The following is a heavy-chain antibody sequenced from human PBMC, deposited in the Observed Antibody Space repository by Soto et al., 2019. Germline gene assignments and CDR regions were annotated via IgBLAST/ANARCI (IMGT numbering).Heavy chain of an antibody. CDR1: GYTFTSYG. Sequence: ASVKVSCKASGYTFTSYGISWVRQAPGQGLEWMGWISAYNGNTNYAQKLQGRVTMTTDTSTSTAYMELRSLRSDDTAVYYCARTDPSIAARPFHAFDIWGQGTMVTVSS. CDR2: ISAYNGNT. CDR3: ARTDPSIAARPFHAFDI. D-gene: IGHD6-6*01. J-gene: IGHJ3*02. V-gene: IGHV1-18*01.